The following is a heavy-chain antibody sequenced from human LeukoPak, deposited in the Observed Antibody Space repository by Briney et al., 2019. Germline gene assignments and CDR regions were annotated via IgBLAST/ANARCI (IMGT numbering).Heavy chain of an antibody. J-gene: IGHJ6*03. D-gene: IGHD3-16*01. V-gene: IGHV4-39*01. Sequence: PSETLSLTCTVSGDSISSGSYYWGLIRPPPRERLGWIGTIYFSGSTYYNPSLKSRVTISVDTSKNQFSLKLSSVTAADTAVYYCARSSYVSYYMDVWGKGTTVTVSS. CDR1: GDSISSGSYY. CDR3: ARSSYVSYYMDV. CDR2: IYFSGST.